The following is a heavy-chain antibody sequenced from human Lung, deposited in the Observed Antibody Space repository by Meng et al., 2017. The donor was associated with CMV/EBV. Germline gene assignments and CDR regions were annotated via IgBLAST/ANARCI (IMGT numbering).Heavy chain of an antibody. CDR3: ARVGAYCGGDCYHPR. Sequence: QRLLPEMGAGVVQPSGTLALTCGVFGVDVSSENFVSWLPQRPGKGLEGIGEIHHSGSPKYNPSLKSRVTISVDESKKQFSLRLSSVTAADTAVYYCARVGAYCGGDCYHPRWGQGILVTVSS. V-gene: IGHV4-4*02. CDR2: IHHSGSP. J-gene: IGHJ4*02. CDR1: GVDVSSENF. D-gene: IGHD2-21*02.